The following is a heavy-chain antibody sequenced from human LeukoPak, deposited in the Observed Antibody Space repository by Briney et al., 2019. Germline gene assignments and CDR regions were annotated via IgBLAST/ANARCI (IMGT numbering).Heavy chain of an antibody. V-gene: IGHV3-66*01. CDR3: ARVAFGGVHAPFDY. Sequence: GGSLRLSCAASGFTVSSNYMSWVRQAPGKGLEWVSVIYSGGSTYYADSVKGRFTISRDNSKNTLYLQMNSLRAEDTAVYYCARVAFGGVHAPFDYWGQGTLVTVSS. CDR1: GFTVSSNY. D-gene: IGHD3-16*01. CDR2: IYSGGST. J-gene: IGHJ4*02.